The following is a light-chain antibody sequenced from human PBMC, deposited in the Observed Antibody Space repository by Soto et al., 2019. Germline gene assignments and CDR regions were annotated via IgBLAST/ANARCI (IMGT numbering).Light chain of an antibody. CDR1: QGIREA. V-gene: IGKV1-6*01. J-gene: IGKJ4*01. Sequence: AIQMTQSPSSLSASVGDRVTITCRASQGIREALGWYQVKPGKAPKLLIYTASNLQSGVPSRFSGSGSGTDFSLTINSLQPEDFATYYCLQEYNYPLTFGGGTKVEIK. CDR2: TAS. CDR3: LQEYNYPLT.